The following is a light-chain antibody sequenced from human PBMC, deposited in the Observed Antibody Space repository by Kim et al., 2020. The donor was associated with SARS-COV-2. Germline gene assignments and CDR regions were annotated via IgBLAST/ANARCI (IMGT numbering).Light chain of an antibody. J-gene: IGKJ1*01. CDR2: AAS. CDR1: QGISRW. Sequence: DIQMTQSPSSVFASVGDRVTITCRASQGISRWLAWYQQKPGKAPKLLIYAASSLQSGVPSRFSGSGSGTDFTLTISSLQPEDFATYYCQQANSFPWTFGQGTKVDIK. V-gene: IGKV1-12*01. CDR3: QQANSFPWT.